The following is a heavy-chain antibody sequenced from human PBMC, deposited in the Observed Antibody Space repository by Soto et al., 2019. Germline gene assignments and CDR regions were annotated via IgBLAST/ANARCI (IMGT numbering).Heavy chain of an antibody. CDR2: IYYSGST. V-gene: IGHV4-59*01. D-gene: IGHD6-19*01. Sequence: SETLSLTCTVSGGSISSYYWSWIRQPPGKGLEWIGYIYYSGSTNYNPSLKSRVTISVDTSKNQFSLKLSSVTAADTAVYYCASSVAVAGKNYYYYYGMDVWGQGTTVTVSS. J-gene: IGHJ6*02. CDR3: ASSVAVAGKNYYYYYGMDV. CDR1: GGSISSYY.